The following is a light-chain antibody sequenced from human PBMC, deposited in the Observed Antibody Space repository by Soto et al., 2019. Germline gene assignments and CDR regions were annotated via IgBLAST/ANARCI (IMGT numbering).Light chain of an antibody. Sequence: QSVLTQPASVSGSPGQSITISCTGTSSDVGGYNYVSWYQQHPGKAPKLMIYEVNNRPSGVSNRFSGAKSGHTASLTISGLQAEDQADYYCSSYTSSSTLVFGTGTKVTVL. V-gene: IGLV2-14*01. CDR1: SSDVGGYNY. CDR2: EVN. CDR3: SSYTSSSTLV. J-gene: IGLJ1*01.